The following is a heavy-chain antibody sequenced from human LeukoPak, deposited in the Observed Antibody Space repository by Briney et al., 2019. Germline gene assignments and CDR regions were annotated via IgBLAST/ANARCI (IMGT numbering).Heavy chain of an antibody. CDR3: ASTKTGYSSGWSPDDAFDI. Sequence: GASVKVSCKASGGTFSSYAISWVRQAPRQGLEWMGGIIPIFGTANYAQKFQGRVTITADKSTSTAYMELSSLRSEDTAVYYCASTKTGYSSGWSPDDAFDIWGQGTMVTVSS. CDR2: IIPIFGTA. CDR1: GGTFSSYA. V-gene: IGHV1-69*06. J-gene: IGHJ3*02. D-gene: IGHD6-13*01.